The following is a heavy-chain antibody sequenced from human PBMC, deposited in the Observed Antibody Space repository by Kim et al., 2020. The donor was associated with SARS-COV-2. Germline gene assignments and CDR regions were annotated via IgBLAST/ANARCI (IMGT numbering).Heavy chain of an antibody. Sequence: SETLSLTCTVSGGSISSSSYYWGWIRQPPGMGLEWIGSIYYSGSTYDNPSLKSRVTISVDTSKNQFSLKLSSVTAADTAVYYCARHPPYYYGSGSSDFDYWGQGTLVTVSS. CDR2: IYYSGST. CDR3: ARHPPYYYGSGSSDFDY. V-gene: IGHV4-39*01. D-gene: IGHD3-10*01. J-gene: IGHJ4*02. CDR1: GGSISSSSYY.